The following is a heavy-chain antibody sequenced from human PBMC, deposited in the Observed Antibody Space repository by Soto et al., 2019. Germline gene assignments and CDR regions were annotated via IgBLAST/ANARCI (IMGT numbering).Heavy chain of an antibody. Sequence: QVQLVQSGAEVKKPGASVKVSCKASGYTFTGYYMHWVRQAPGQGLEWMGWINPNSGGTNYAQKFQGWVTMNRETSISTAYMELSRLRYDDTAVYYCAREGDSGYEWTTLRGSQGWFDPWGQGTLVTVSS. V-gene: IGHV1-2*04. CDR1: GYTFTGYY. CDR3: AREGDSGYEWTTLRGSQGWFDP. J-gene: IGHJ5*02. D-gene: IGHD5-12*01. CDR2: INPNSGGT.